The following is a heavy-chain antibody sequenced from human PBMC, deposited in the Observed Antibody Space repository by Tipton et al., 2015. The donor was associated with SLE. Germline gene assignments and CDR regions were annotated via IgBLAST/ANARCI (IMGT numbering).Heavy chain of an antibody. V-gene: IGHV4-39*07. CDR1: GDSITSFNQY. CDR2: LYHSGDT. Sequence: LRLSCTVSGDSITSFNQYWGWIRQSPGRRLEYLASLYHSGDTYYNPSLRSRLTISMDTSKNQFSLRLRSVTAADTAVYYCVRINSGASRLFDYWGQGMLVAVSS. J-gene: IGHJ4*02. D-gene: IGHD1-26*01. CDR3: VRINSGASRLFDY.